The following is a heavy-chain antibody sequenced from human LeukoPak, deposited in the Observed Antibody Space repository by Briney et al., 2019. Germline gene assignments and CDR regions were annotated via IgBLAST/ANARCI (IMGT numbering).Heavy chain of an antibody. D-gene: IGHD3-3*01. CDR1: GFTVSSNY. Sequence: GGSLRLSCAASGFTVSSNYMSWVRQAPGKGLEWVSVIYSGGSTYYADSVKGRFTISRDNSKNTLYLQMNSLRAEDTAVYYCARHYDFWSLGYWGQGTLVTVSS. CDR2: IYSGGST. CDR3: ARHYDFWSLGY. J-gene: IGHJ4*02. V-gene: IGHV3-66*04.